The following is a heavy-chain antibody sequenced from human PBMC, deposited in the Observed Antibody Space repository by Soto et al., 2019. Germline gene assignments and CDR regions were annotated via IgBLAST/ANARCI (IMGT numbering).Heavy chain of an antibody. Sequence: SLTISCKRSRYSSTTYWIRWVYQMPGKGLEWMGRIDPSDSYTNYSPSFEGHVIISADKYINTAYLQWSILKASDIAKYYNARPEVYCSGGSCHGDDYYNGMGVCGEVTTVTV. CDR2: IDPSDSYT. V-gene: IGHV5-10-1*01. D-gene: IGHD2-15*01. J-gene: IGHJ6*02. CDR1: RYSSTTYW. CDR3: ARPEVYCSGGSCHGDDYYNGMGV.